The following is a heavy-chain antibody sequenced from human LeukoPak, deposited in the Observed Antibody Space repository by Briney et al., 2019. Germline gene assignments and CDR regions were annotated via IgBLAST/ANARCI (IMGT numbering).Heavy chain of an antibody. CDR2: TYYRSKWYK. V-gene: IGHV6-1*01. CDR3: ARGPSYFQH. CDR1: GDSVSSNSAT. Sequence: SQTLSLTCAISGDSVSSNSATWHWIRQSPSRGLEWLGRTYYRSKWYKYYAVSVKGRITINPDTSKNQFSLQLNSVTPEDTAVYYCARGPSYFQHWGQGTLVTVSS. J-gene: IGHJ1*01.